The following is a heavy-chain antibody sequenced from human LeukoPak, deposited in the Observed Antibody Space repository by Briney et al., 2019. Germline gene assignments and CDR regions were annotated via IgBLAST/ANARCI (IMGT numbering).Heavy chain of an antibody. CDR2: ISSSGSTI. J-gene: IGHJ3*02. CDR3: ARDWHSSGWYLSRDAFDI. V-gene: IGHV3-11*04. D-gene: IGHD6-19*01. CDR1: GFTLSDYY. Sequence: GGSLRLSCAASGFTLSDYYMSWIRQAPGKGLEWVSYISSSGSTIYYPDSVKGRFTISRDNAKNSLYLQMNSLRAEDTAVYYCARDWHSSGWYLSRDAFDIWGQGTMVTVSS.